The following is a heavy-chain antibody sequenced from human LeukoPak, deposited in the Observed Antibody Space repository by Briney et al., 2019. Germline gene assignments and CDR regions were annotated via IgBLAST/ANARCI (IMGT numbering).Heavy chain of an antibody. Sequence: GESLKISCKGSGYSFTSYWIGWVRQMLGKGLEWMGIIHPGDSDTRYSPSFQGQVTISADKSISTAYLQWSSLKASDTAMYYCARRDIAYSSSWGLDIWGQGTMLTVSS. CDR3: ARRDIAYSSSWGLDI. V-gene: IGHV5-51*01. D-gene: IGHD6-13*01. CDR1: GYSFTSYW. CDR2: IHPGDSDT. J-gene: IGHJ3*02.